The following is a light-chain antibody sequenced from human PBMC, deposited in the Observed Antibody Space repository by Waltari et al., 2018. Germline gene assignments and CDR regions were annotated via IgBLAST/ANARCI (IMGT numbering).Light chain of an antibody. V-gene: IGKV3-20*01. J-gene: IGKJ1*01. CDR3: QQHGTLPGT. CDR2: RAS. CDR1: QSVGSSS. Sequence: EIVLTHSPGTASWSPGERVTLSCRASQSVGSSSLAWYQQKPGQAPRLVIYRASRSATGIPDRFSGSGSGTDFSLTISRLEPEDFAVYYCQQHGTLPGTFGQGTKVEIK.